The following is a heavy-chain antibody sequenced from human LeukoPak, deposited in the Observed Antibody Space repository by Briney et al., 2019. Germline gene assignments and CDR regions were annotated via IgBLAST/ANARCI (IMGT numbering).Heavy chain of an antibody. CDR3: ARQQLEWATIRNVGYYQYYYMDV. D-gene: IGHD1-1*01. J-gene: IGHJ6*03. Sequence: ASVKVSCKASGYTFTSYGISWVRQALGQGLEWMGWISAYNGATNHAHEFQGRVTMTTDTPTTTAYMELRSLRSDDTAVYYCARQQLEWATIRNVGYYQYYYMDVWGQGTTVTVSS. CDR2: ISAYNGAT. CDR1: GYTFTSYG. V-gene: IGHV1-18*01.